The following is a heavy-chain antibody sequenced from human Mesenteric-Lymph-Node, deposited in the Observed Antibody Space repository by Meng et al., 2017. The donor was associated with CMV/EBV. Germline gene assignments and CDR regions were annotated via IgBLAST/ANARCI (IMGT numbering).Heavy chain of an antibody. V-gene: IGHV3-30*02. Sequence: GESLKISCAASGFTSGRYLMSWVRQAPGKGLEWVAFIRYDGSNKYYADSVKGRFTISRDNSKNTLYLQMNSLRAEDTAVYYCAKDPAVDDYSNYEGYWGQGTLVTVSS. CDR1: GFTSGRYL. D-gene: IGHD4-11*01. CDR3: AKDPAVDDYSNYEGY. J-gene: IGHJ4*02. CDR2: IRYDGSNK.